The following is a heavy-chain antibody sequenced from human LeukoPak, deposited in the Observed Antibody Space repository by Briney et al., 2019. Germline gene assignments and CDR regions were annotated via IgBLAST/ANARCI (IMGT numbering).Heavy chain of an antibody. D-gene: IGHD6-19*01. Sequence: SETLSLTCAVYGGSFSGYYWSWIRQPPGKGLEWIGEINHSGSTNYNPSLKSRVTISVDTSKNQFSLKLSSVTAADTAVYYCARERGGWINFDCWGQGTLVTVSS. CDR2: INHSGST. J-gene: IGHJ4*02. CDR1: GGSFSGYY. CDR3: ARERGGWINFDC. V-gene: IGHV4-34*01.